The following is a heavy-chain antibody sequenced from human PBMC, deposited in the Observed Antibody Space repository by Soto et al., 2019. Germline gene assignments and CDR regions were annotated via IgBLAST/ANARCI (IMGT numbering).Heavy chain of an antibody. V-gene: IGHV4-30-4*01. CDR2: IYYSGST. J-gene: IGHJ3*02. CDR1: GGSISSGDYY. Sequence: SETLSLTCTDSGGSISSGDYYWSWIRQPPGKGLEWIGYIYYSGSTYYNPSLKSRVTISVDTSKNQFSLKLSSVTAADTAVYYCAREGYYYDSSGRGAFDIWGQGTMVTVSS. CDR3: AREGYYYDSSGRGAFDI. D-gene: IGHD3-22*01.